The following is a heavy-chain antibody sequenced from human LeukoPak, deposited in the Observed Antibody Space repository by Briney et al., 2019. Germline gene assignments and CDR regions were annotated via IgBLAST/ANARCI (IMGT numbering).Heavy chain of an antibody. CDR3: AKTYEQQLEDYYYGTDV. V-gene: IGHV3-30*18. J-gene: IGHJ6*02. Sequence: GGSLRLSCAASGFTFSSYGMHWVRQAPGKGLEWVAVISYDGSNKYYADSVKGRFTISRDNSKNTLYLQMNSLRAEDTAVYYCAKTYEQQLEDYYYGTDVWGQGTTVTVSS. D-gene: IGHD6-13*01. CDR2: ISYDGSNK. CDR1: GFTFSSYG.